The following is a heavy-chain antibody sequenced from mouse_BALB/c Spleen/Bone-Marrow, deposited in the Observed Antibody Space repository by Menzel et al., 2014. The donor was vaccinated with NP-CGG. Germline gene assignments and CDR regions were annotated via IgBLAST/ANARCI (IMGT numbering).Heavy chain of an antibody. Sequence: VQLQQSGAELVKPGASVKLSCKASGYTFSSDYMYWVKQRPGQGLEWIGEINPSNGGTNFNEKLKSKATLTVDKSSSTAYMQLSSLTSEDSAVYYCTRSRRAMDYWGQGTSVTLSS. V-gene: IGHV1S81*02. CDR3: TRSRRAMDY. CDR1: GYTFSSDY. J-gene: IGHJ4*01. D-gene: IGHD2-12*01. CDR2: INPSNGGT.